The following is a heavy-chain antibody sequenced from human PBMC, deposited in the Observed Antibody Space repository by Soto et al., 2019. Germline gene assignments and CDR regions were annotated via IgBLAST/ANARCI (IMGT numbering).Heavy chain of an antibody. Sequence: QVQLQESGPGLVKPSQTLSLTCTVSGGSISSGGYYWSWIRQHPGKGLEWIGYIYNSGSTYYNPSPXSXLNLSADTSKNQFSLKLSSVTAADTAVYYCARDPAPWGQGTLVTVSS. J-gene: IGHJ5*02. CDR3: ARDPAP. CDR2: IYNSGST. CDR1: GGSISSGGYY. V-gene: IGHV4-31*03.